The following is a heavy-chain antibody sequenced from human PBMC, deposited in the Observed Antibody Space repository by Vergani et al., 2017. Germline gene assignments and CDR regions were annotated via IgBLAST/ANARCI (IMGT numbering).Heavy chain of an antibody. V-gene: IGHV3-53*04. Sequence: EVQLVESGGGLVQPGGSLRLSCAASGFTVSSNYMSWVRQAPGKGLEWVSVIYSGGSTYYADSVKGRFTISRHNSKNTLYLQMNSLRAEDTDVYYCARVARIPDWYFDLWGRGTLVTVSS. CDR1: GFTVSSNY. CDR2: IYSGGST. J-gene: IGHJ2*01. D-gene: IGHD2-15*01. CDR3: ARVARIPDWYFDL.